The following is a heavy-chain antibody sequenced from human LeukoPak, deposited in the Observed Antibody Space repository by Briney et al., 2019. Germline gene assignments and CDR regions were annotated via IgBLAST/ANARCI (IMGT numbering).Heavy chain of an antibody. CDR1: GFTFSSYS. V-gene: IGHV3-21*01. Sequence: PGGSLRLSCAASGFTFSSYSMNWVRQAPGKGLEWVSSISSSSSYIYYADSVKGRFTISRDNAKNSLYLQINSLRAEDTAMYYCARGDYYGSGTPGYWGQGTLVTVSS. D-gene: IGHD3-10*01. CDR3: ARGDYYGSGTPGY. CDR2: ISSSSSYI. J-gene: IGHJ4*02.